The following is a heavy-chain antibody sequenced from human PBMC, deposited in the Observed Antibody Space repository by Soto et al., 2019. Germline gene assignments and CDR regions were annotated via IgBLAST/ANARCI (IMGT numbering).Heavy chain of an antibody. J-gene: IGHJ4*02. CDR1: GFTFSSYV. CDR2: ISGSGGTT. Sequence: GGSLRLSCAASGFTFSSYVMNWVRQAPGKGLEWVSGISGSGGTTYYADSVKGRFTISRDNSKNTLYLQMNSLRAEDTAVYYCAKAIGGAVPDFWAQGTLVIGSS. CDR3: AKAIGGAVPDF. D-gene: IGHD6-13*01. V-gene: IGHV3-23*01.